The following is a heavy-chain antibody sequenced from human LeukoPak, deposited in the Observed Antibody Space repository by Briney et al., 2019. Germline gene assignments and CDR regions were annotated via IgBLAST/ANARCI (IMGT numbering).Heavy chain of an antibody. CDR2: IRHEGGKT. Sequence: PGGCLRLSCVASVFTFSGYGMNWVRGAPGKGRGWGAFIRHEGGKTYYAESVKGRFTISRDNAKNSLYLQMNSLRAEDTAVYYCARDGDFWSAIPWGGDAFDIWGQGTMVTVSS. CDR1: VFTFSGYG. J-gene: IGHJ3*02. V-gene: IGHV3-30*02. CDR3: ARDGDFWSAIPWGGDAFDI. D-gene: IGHD3-3*01.